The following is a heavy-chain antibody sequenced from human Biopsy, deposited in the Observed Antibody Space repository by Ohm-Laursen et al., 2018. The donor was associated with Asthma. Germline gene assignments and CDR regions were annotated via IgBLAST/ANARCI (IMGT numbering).Heavy chain of an antibody. CDR3: ARHDHRWDTYADF. CDR2: MYYGETT. CDR1: GASITSSAYY. J-gene: IGHJ4*02. Sequence: GTLSLTCTVSGASITSSAYYWGWIRQPPGKGLEWIGSMYYGETTYYTPSLKIRVTISEYTSKNQFTLILSSVTAADTAVYYCARHDHRWDTYADFWGQGTLVTVSS. D-gene: IGHD2-2*01. V-gene: IGHV4-39*01.